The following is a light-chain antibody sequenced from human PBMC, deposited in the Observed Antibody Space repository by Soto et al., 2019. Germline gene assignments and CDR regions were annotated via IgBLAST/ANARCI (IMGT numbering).Light chain of an antibody. CDR2: GAS. J-gene: IGKJ1*01. CDR3: QQYNNWPWT. CDR1: QSVSSN. V-gene: IGKV3-15*01. Sequence: EIVMTQSPATLSVSPGERGTLSCRASQSVSSNLAWYQQKPGQAPRLLIYGASTRATGIPARFSGSRSGTEFTLTISRLQPEDFAVYYCQQYNNWPWTFGQGTKVEIK.